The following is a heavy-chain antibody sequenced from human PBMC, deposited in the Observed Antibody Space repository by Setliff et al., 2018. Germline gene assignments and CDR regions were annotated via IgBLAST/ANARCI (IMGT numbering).Heavy chain of an antibody. D-gene: IGHD2-2*01. CDR2: ISSYSGNT. CDR3: SRLVRFCTRTSCQKLSGGEF. CDR1: GYTFSDSL. Sequence: PSVKVSCKTSGYTFSDSLISWVRQAPGQGLEWVGWISSYSGNTYYTPSLHGRVTLTTDTSTSTAYMELRSLGSDDTAVYYCSRLVRFCTRTSCQKLSGGEFWGQGTLVTVSS. J-gene: IGHJ4*02. V-gene: IGHV1-18*01.